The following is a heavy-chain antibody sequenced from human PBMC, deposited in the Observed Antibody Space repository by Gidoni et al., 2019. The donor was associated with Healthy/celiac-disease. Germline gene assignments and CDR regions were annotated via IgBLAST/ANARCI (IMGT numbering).Heavy chain of an antibody. D-gene: IGHD6-13*01. CDR1: GGSFSGYY. Sequence: QVQLQQWRAGLLQPSETLSRTCAVYGGSFSGYYWRWLRQPPGKGLEWIGEINHSGSTHYNPSLKSRVTISVDTSKNQFSLKLSSVTAADTAVYYCARAWQSAGPGGDAFDIWGQGTMVTVSS. CDR3: ARAWQSAGPGGDAFDI. V-gene: IGHV4-34*01. CDR2: INHSGST. J-gene: IGHJ3*02.